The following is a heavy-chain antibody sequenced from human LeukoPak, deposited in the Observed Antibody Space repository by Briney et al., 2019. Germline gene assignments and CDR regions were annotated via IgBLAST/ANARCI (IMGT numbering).Heavy chain of an antibody. CDR1: GFTFSSFW. CDR3: ARDDGGVRLFDY. J-gene: IGHJ4*02. CDR2: IKQDNIEK. V-gene: IGHV3-7*01. Sequence: GGSLGLSCAASGFTFSSFWMSWVRQAPGKGLEWVANIKQDNIEKNYVDSVKGRFTISRDNAKNSLYLQMNSLRAEDTAVYYCARDDGGVRLFDYWGQGTLVTVSS. D-gene: IGHD2-8*02.